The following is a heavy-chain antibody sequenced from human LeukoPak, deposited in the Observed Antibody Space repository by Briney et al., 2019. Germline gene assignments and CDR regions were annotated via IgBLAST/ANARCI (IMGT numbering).Heavy chain of an antibody. CDR1: GYSFTSYW. V-gene: IGHV5-51*01. D-gene: IGHD6-6*01. CDR3: ARLSPPTYSSSPPYFDY. CDR2: IYPGDSDT. J-gene: IGHJ4*02. Sequence: GESLKISCKGSGYSFTSYWLGWVRQMPGKGLEWMGIIYPGDSDTRYSPSFQGQVTISADKSISTAYLQWSSLKASDTAMYYCARLSPPTYSSSPPYFDYWGQGTLVTVSS.